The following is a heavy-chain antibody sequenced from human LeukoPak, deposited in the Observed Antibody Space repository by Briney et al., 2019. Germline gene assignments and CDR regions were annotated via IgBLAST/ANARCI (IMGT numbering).Heavy chain of an antibody. CDR1: GYTFTGYY. V-gene: IGHV1-2*02. CDR2: INPNSGGT. CDR3: ARARYYHYYYYDMDV. Sequence: ASVKVSCKASGYTFTGYYMHWVRQAPGQGLEWMGWINPNSGGTNYAQKFQGRVTMTRDTSISTAYMGLSRLRSDDTAVYYCARARYYHYYYYDMDVGCQGTTVPVTS. J-gene: IGHJ6*02. D-gene: IGHD2-15*01.